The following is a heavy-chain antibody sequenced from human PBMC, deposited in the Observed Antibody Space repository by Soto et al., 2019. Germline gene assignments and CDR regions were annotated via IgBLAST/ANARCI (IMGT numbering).Heavy chain of an antibody. Sequence: GCSLRLSCASSGFTFLSFTMNWVRQAPGKGLEWVSTISSNSAYIYYTDALRGRFTISRDNAKNSLHLQMNSLRAEDTAVYYCTRDASRDSSARGWFDPWGPGTLVTVSS. CDR3: TRDASRDSSARGWFDP. J-gene: IGHJ5*02. CDR1: GFTFLSFT. D-gene: IGHD6-13*01. CDR2: ISSNSAYI. V-gene: IGHV3-21*01.